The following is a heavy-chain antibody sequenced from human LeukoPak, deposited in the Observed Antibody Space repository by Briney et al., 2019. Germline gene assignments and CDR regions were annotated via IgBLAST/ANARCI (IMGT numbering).Heavy chain of an antibody. CDR2: IYPGDSDT. CDR1: GYIFTSYW. CDR3: ARPPYCSGGSCYSPIDY. J-gene: IGHJ4*02. Sequence: GESLKISCKCSGYIFTSYWIGGVRQPRGKGLELMGIIYPGDSDTRYSPSFQGQVTISADKSISTAYLQWSSLKASDTAMYYCARPPYCSGGSCYSPIDYWGQGTLVTVSS. V-gene: IGHV5-51*01. D-gene: IGHD2-15*01.